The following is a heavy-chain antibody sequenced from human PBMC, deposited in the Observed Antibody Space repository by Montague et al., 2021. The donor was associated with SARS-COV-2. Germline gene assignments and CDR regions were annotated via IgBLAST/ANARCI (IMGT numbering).Heavy chain of an antibody. Sequence: SKTLSLTCTVSGGSISSSSYFWGWIRQPPGKGLEWIGSIYYSGNTYYNPSLKSRVTISVDTSKNQFSLKLSSVTAADTAVFYCARAFIAAAGTTSFDYWGQGTLVTVSS. CDR2: IYYSGNT. CDR3: ARAFIAAAGTTSFDY. D-gene: IGHD6-13*01. CDR1: GGSISSSSYF. V-gene: IGHV4-39*01. J-gene: IGHJ4*02.